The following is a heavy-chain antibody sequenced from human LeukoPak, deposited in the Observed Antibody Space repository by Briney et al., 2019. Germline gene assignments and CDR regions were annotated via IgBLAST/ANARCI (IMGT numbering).Heavy chain of an antibody. D-gene: IGHD3-10*01. V-gene: IGHV1-2*02. J-gene: IGHJ5*02. CDR2: INPNSGGT. CDR3: ARTVGVGDTYYYDP. Sequence: ASVKVSCKASGYTFTGYYMHWVRQAPGQGLEWMGWINPNSGGTNYAQKFQGRVTMTRDTSISTAYMELSRLRSDDTAVYYCARTVGVGDTYYYDPWGQGTLVTVSS. CDR1: GYTFTGYY.